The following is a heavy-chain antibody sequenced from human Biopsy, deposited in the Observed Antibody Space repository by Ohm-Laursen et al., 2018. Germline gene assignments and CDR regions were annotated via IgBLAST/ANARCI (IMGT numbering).Heavy chain of an antibody. CDR2: LWYDGTNK. D-gene: IGHD5-12*01. CDR3: TRALEWLLDY. J-gene: IGHJ4*02. CDR1: GFSFSSYG. Sequence: SLRLSCAASGFSFSSYGMHWVRQAPGKGLEWVAVLWYDGTNKYYADSVKGRFTISRDDSKNTAYLQMNSLKAEDTAVYYCTRALEWLLDYWGQGTLVTVSS. V-gene: IGHV3-33*01.